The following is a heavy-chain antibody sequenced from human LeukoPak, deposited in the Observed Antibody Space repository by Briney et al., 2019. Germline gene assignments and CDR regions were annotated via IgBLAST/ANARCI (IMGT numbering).Heavy chain of an antibody. Sequence: ASVKVSCKASGYTFTSYAMNWVRQAPGQGLEWMGWSNTNTGNPTYAQGFTGRFVFSLDTSVSTAYLQISSLKAEDTAVYYCAREGGYCTNGVCYGGGYYFDYWGQGTLVTVSS. D-gene: IGHD2-8*01. CDR2: SNTNTGNP. J-gene: IGHJ4*02. CDR3: AREGGYCTNGVCYGGGYYFDY. CDR1: GYTFTSYA. V-gene: IGHV7-4-1*02.